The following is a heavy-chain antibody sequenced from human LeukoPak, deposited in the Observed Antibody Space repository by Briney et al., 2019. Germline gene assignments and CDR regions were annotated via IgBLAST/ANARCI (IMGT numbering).Heavy chain of an antibody. V-gene: IGHV1-8*01. CDR1: GYTFTRYD. J-gene: IGHJ4*02. CDR2: MNPNSGDT. CDR3: ARGRGSGYYYGSGSYYKRGDY. D-gene: IGHD3-10*01. Sequence: ASVQVSCKASGYTFTRYDINWVRQATGQGLEWMGWMNPNSGDTGYAQKFQGRVTMTRNTSISTAYMELSSLRSEDTAVYYCARGRGSGYYYGSGSYYKRGDYWGQGTLVTVSS.